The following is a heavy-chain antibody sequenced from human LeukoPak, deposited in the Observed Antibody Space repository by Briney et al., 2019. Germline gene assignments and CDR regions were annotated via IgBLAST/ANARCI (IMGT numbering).Heavy chain of an antibody. J-gene: IGHJ3*02. CDR1: GGSFSGYY. CDR3: AREYDAVDI. CDR2: IYYSGST. Sequence: SETLSLTCAVYGGSFSGYYWSWIRQPPGKGLEWIGYIYYSGSTNYDPSPKRRVTMSVDTSKNQFSLKLNSVTAADTAVYYCAREYDAVDIWGQGTMVTVSS. V-gene: IGHV4-59*12.